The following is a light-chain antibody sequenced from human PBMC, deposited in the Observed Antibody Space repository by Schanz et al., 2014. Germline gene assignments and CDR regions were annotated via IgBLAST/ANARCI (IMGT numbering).Light chain of an antibody. CDR1: SSDVGGYKY. V-gene: IGLV2-8*01. J-gene: IGLJ3*02. CDR2: EVS. CDR3: SSYTSSSTRGV. Sequence: QSALTQPPSASGSPGQSVTISCTGTSSDVGGYKYVSWYQQHPGKVPKLLIYEVSKRPSGVPDRFSGSKSGNTASLTISGLQAEDEADYYCSSYTSSSTRGVFGGGTKLTVL.